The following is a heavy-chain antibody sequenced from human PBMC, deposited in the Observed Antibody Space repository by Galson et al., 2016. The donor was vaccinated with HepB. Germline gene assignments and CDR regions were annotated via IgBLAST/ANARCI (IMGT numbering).Heavy chain of an antibody. V-gene: IGHV3-30-3*01. J-gene: IGHJ6*02. D-gene: IGHD2-15*01. Sequence: SLRLSCAASGFAFSGSAMHWVRQAPGKGLERVAAISYHGSDKYYADSVKGRVTISRDNSNNTLYLQMTSLSPEDTAVYYCARSPPYRYCSGGICTSFHYKYGMDVWGRETTVTVSS. CDR1: GFAFSGSA. CDR3: ARSPPYRYCSGGICTSFHYKYGMDV. CDR2: ISYHGSDK.